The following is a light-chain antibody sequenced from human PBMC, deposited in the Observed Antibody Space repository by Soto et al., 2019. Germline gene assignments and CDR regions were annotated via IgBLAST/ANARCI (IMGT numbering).Light chain of an antibody. V-gene: IGKV1-33*01. CDR3: QQYDNLPFT. CDR1: QDIRKY. CDR2: TAS. Sequence: DIQRTQSPSSLSASVGDRVTITCQASQDIRKYLNWYQQKSGSPPKLLIYTASDLQTGVPSRFSGSGSGINFTFNISSLQPEDIGTYYCQQYDNLPFTFGPGTKVDIK. J-gene: IGKJ3*01.